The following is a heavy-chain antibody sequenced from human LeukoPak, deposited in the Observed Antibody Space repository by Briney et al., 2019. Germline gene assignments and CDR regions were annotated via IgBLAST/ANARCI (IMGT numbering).Heavy chain of an antibody. CDR2: IIPIFGTA. CDR1: GGTFSSYA. D-gene: IGHD4-17*01. Sequence: ASVKVSCKASGGTFSSYAISWVRQAPGQGLEWMGGIIPIFGTANYAQKFQGRVTITTDESTSTAYMELSSLRSEDTAVYYCARAIGDYYYYYYMDVWGKGTTVTVSS. J-gene: IGHJ6*03. CDR3: ARAIGDYYYYYYMDV. V-gene: IGHV1-69*05.